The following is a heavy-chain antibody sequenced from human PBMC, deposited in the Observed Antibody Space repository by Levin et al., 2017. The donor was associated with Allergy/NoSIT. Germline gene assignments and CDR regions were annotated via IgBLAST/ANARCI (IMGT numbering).Heavy chain of an antibody. CDR3: ARDLRGYYDSSGYYPYFDY. J-gene: IGHJ4*02. CDR1: GYTFTGYY. V-gene: IGHV1-2*02. D-gene: IGHD3-22*01. CDR2: INPNSGGT. Sequence: GESLKISCKASGYTFTGYYMHWVRQAPGQGLEWMGWINPNSGGTNYAQKFQGRVTMTRDTSISTAYMELSRLRSDDTAVYYCARDLRGYYDSSGYYPYFDYWGQGTLVTVSS.